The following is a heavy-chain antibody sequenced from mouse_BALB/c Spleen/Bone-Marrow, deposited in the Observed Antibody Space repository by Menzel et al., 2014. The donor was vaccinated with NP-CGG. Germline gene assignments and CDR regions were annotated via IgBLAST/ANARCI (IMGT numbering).Heavy chain of an antibody. J-gene: IGHJ3*01. Sequence: EVKLVESGPELVKPGASMKISCKASGYSFTDYTMNWVKQSHGKNLEWIGLINTYNGGTKYNQKFKGKATLTIGKSSSTAYMELLSLTSEDSTVYYCTSHSPFAYWGQGTLVTVSA. CDR3: TSHSPFAY. CDR2: INTYNGGT. D-gene: IGHD3-1*01. V-gene: IGHV1-26*01. CDR1: GYSFTDYT.